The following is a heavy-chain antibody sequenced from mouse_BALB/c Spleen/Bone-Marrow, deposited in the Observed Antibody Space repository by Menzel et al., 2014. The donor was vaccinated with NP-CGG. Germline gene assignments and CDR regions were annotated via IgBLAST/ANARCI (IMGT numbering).Heavy chain of an antibody. Sequence: QVQLKQSGPELAKPGASVKMSCKASGYTXTDTWXXWIKXXPXQGLXWIGYINPSTGYAXXNQNFXDKXTLTVDKSSSTAYMQLSSLTSEDSAVYYCARDYWGQGTTLTVSS. CDR3: ARDY. CDR1: GYTXTDTW. J-gene: IGHJ2*01. CDR2: INPSTGYA. V-gene: IGHV1-7*01.